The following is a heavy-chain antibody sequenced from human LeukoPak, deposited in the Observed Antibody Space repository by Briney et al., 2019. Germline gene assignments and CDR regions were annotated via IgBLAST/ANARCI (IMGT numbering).Heavy chain of an antibody. CDR1: GFTFSSYG. D-gene: IGHD4-11*01. CDR2: IWYDGSNK. Sequence: PGGSLRLSCAASGFTFSSYGMHWVRQAPGKGLEWVAVIWYDGSNKYYADSVKGRFTISRDNSKNTLYLQMNSLRAEDTAVYYCAGGDSNYGMDVWGQGTTVTVSS. CDR3: AGGDSNYGMDV. J-gene: IGHJ6*02. V-gene: IGHV3-33*01.